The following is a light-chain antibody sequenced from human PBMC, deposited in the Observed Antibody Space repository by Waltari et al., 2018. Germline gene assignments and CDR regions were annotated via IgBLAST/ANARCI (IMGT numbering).Light chain of an antibody. CDR2: EGS. Sequence: QSALTQPASVSGSPGQSLTISCTGTSSDVGSYSLVSWYQQHPGKAPKLIIYEGSKRPSGVSNRFSASKSGNTASLTISGLQAEDEADYYCCSYAGSSTYVFGTGTKVTVL. CDR3: CSYAGSSTYV. V-gene: IGLV2-23*01. CDR1: SSDVGSYSL. J-gene: IGLJ1*01.